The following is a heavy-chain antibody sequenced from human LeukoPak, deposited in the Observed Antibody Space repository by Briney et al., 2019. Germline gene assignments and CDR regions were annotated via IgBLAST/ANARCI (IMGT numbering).Heavy chain of an antibody. CDR1: GFPFSSYV. V-gene: IGHV3-33*01. D-gene: IGHD4-17*01. J-gene: IGHJ4*02. CDR3: ARSYGDATFDY. Sequence: GRSLRLSCAASGFPFSSYVMHWVRQAPGKGLEWVAIILSDGSDKYYADSVKGRFTISRDNSKNTLYLQLNSLRAEDTAVYYCARSYGDATFDYWGQGTLVTVSS. CDR2: ILSDGSDK.